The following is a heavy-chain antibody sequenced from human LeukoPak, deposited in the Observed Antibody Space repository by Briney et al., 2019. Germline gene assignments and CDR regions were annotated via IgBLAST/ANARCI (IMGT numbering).Heavy chain of an antibody. D-gene: IGHD4-23*01. CDR3: ARGAGGNFGYFDY. J-gene: IGHJ4*02. Sequence: SVTVSCKASGGTFSSYAISWVRQAPGQGLEWMGGIIPIFGTANYAQKFQGRVTITTDESTSTAYMELSSLRSEDTAVYYCARGAGGNFGYFDYWGQGTLVTVSS. CDR1: GGTFSSYA. V-gene: IGHV1-69*05. CDR2: IIPIFGTA.